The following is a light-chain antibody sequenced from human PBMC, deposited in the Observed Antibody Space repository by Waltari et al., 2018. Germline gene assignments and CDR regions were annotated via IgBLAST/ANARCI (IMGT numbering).Light chain of an antibody. CDR3: MQGSHWPRT. Sequence: DVVMTQSPLSLPVTLGQPASISCRSSQSLVHSDGNTYLNWFQQRPGQSPRRLIYKVSKRDSGVPDRCSGSGSGTDFTLKISRVEAEDVGVYYCMQGSHWPRTFGQGTKLEI. J-gene: IGKJ2*01. CDR2: KVS. V-gene: IGKV2-30*02. CDR1: QSLVHSDGNTY.